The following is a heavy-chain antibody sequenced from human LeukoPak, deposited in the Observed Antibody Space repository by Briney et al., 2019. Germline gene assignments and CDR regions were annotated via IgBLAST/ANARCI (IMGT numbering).Heavy chain of an antibody. Sequence: PGGSLRLSCAASGFTFSSYAMSWVRQAPGKGLEWVSGLSGSGGGRYYADSVTGRFIISRDNFKNTLYLQMNNLRAEDTALYNCAKGVDASGIYYYFYMDVWGKGTTVTVSS. CDR1: GFTFSSYA. CDR3: AKGVDASGIYYYFYMDV. CDR2: LSGSGGGR. V-gene: IGHV3-23*01. J-gene: IGHJ6*03. D-gene: IGHD3-16*01.